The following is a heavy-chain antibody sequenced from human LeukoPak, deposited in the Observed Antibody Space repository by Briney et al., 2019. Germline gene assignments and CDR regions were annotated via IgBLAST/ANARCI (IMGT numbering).Heavy chain of an antibody. CDR3: ASGYSMIYDLTSAYFQH. Sequence: SGTLSLTCAVYGGSFSGYYWSWIRQPPGKGLEWIGEINHSGSINYNPSLKSRVTISVDTSKNQFSLKLSSVTAADTAVYYCASGYSMIYDLTSAYFQHWGQGTLVTVSS. D-gene: IGHD3/OR15-3a*01. CDR2: INHSGSI. J-gene: IGHJ1*01. V-gene: IGHV4-34*01. CDR1: GGSFSGYY.